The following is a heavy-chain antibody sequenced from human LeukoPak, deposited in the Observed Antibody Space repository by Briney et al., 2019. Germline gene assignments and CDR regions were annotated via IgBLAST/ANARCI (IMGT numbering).Heavy chain of an antibody. Sequence: PGESLRLSCAASGFTFSNYAMHWVRQAPGKGLEYVSGISNNGGSTYYANSVKGRFTTPRDNSKNTLYLQMGSLRAEDMAVYFCASGFGSSLEDYFDYWGQGTLVTVSS. D-gene: IGHD6-6*01. CDR1: GFTFSNYA. CDR2: ISNNGGST. J-gene: IGHJ4*02. V-gene: IGHV3-64*01. CDR3: ASGFGSSLEDYFDY.